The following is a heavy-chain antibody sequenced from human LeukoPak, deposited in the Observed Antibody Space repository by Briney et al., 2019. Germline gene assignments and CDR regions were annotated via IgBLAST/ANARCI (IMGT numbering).Heavy chain of an antibody. V-gene: IGHV3-11*04. CDR3: ARGKTSQNIVTRKTYNWFDP. D-gene: IGHD2/OR15-2a*01. CDR1: GFTFSDYF. Sequence: GGSLRLSCAASGFTFSDYFMSWIRQAPGKGLEWVSYISSSGSPIYYADFVKGRFTISRDNAKNSLYLQMDSLRAEDTAVYYCARGKTSQNIVTRKTYNWFDPWGQGTLVTVSS. J-gene: IGHJ5*02. CDR2: ISSSGSPI.